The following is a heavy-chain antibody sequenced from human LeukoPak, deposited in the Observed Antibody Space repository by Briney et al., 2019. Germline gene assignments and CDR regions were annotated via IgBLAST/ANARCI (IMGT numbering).Heavy chain of an antibody. Sequence: PSETLSLTCTVSGGSISSGGYYWSWIRQHPGKGLEWIGYIYYSGSTYYNPSLKSRITISVDTSKNQFSLKLSSVTAADTAVYYCARGFGGSSTSYAYPFGYWGHGTLVTVSS. J-gene: IGHJ4*01. D-gene: IGHD2-2*01. V-gene: IGHV4-31*03. CDR3: ARGFGGSSTSYAYPFGY. CDR1: GGSISSGGYY. CDR2: IYYSGST.